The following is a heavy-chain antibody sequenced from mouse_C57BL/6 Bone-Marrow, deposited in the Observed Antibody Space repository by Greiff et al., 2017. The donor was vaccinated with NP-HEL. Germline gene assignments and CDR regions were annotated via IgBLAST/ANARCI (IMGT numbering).Heavy chain of an antibody. V-gene: IGHV2-9-1*01. CDR2: IWTGGGT. D-gene: IGHD2-1*01. CDR1: GFSLTSYA. J-gene: IGHJ3*01. CDR3: ARSYCGEGGAWFAY. Sequence: VKLMESGPGLVAPSQSLSITCTVSGFSLTSYAISWVRQPPGKGLEWLGVIWTGGGTNYNSALKYRLSISKDNSKSQVFLKMNSLQTDDTARYYCARSYCGEGGAWFAYWGQGTLVTVSA.